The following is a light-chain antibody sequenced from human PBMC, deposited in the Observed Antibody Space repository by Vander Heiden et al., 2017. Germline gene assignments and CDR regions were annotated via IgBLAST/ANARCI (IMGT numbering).Light chain of an antibody. CDR3: AAWDDSLSGRV. J-gene: IGLJ1*01. Sequence: QSVLTQPPSASGTPGQRVTIACSGSSTNIGSNYVYWYQQLTGPAPKLLIYSNTQRPSGVPDRFSASKSGTSASLAISGLRSEDEADYYCAAWDDSLSGRVFGTGTKVTVL. CDR2: SNT. V-gene: IGLV1-47*02. CDR1: STNIGSNY.